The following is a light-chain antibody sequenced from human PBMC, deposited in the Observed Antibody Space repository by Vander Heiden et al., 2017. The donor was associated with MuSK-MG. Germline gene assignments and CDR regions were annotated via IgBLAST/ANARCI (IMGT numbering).Light chain of an antibody. CDR2: GNS. J-gene: IGLJ2*01. CDR3: EAWDDSLSGPV. V-gene: IGLV1-44*01. Sequence: QSVLTQPPSASGTPGQRVTLPWSRSSSNFGSKTVNWYQQLPGTAPKLLIYGNSQRPSGVPDRFSGSKSGTSASLAISGLQSEDEADYYCEAWDDSLSGPVFGGGTKLTVL. CDR1: SSNFGSKT.